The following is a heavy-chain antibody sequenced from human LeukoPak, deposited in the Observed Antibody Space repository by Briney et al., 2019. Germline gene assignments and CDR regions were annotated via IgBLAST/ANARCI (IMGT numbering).Heavy chain of an antibody. CDR1: GGSISSYY. D-gene: IGHD2-21*02. CDR3: ARQEVLTAMSWFDP. Sequence: SETLSLTCTVSGGSISSYYWSWIRQPPGKGLEWIGYIYTSGSTNYNPSLKSRVTISVDTSKNQFSLKLSSVTAADTAVYYCARQEVLTAMSWFDPWSQGTLVTVSS. CDR2: IYTSGST. J-gene: IGHJ5*02. V-gene: IGHV4-4*09.